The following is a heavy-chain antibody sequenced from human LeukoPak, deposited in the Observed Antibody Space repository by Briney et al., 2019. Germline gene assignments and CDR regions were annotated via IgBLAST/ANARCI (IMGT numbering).Heavy chain of an antibody. CDR1: GFTFDDYA. V-gene: IGHV3-21*01. CDR3: ARELCGGDCYDLIASPRRAFDI. CDR2: ISSSSSYI. D-gene: IGHD2-21*02. J-gene: IGHJ3*02. Sequence: GGSLRLSCAASGFTFDDYAMHWVRQAPGKGLEWVSSISSSSSYIYYADSVKGRFAISRDNAKNSLYLQMNSLRAEDTAVYYCARELCGGDCYDLIASPRRAFDIWGQGTMVTVSS.